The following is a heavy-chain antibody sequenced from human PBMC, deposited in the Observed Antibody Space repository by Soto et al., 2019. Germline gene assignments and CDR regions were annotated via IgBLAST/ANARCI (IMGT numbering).Heavy chain of an antibody. D-gene: IGHD3-10*01. CDR3: ASMFSVATDDITDYCMYV. V-gene: IGHV4-4*07. Sequence: SETLCFTCTFFLGYIRSYYWIWIRQPAGKGLELIGRIYTSGSTNYNPSLKSRVTMSLDTSNNHFSLKLRSVTAADTAIYYCASMFSVATDDITDYCMYVWGQGTTVTVSS. J-gene: IGHJ6*01. CDR2: IYTSGST. CDR1: LGYIRSYY.